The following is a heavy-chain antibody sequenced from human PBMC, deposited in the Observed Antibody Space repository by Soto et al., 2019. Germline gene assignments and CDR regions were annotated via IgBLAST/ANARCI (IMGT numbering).Heavy chain of an antibody. Sequence: PSETLSLTCTVSGGSISSGDYYWSWIRQPPGKGLEWIGYVYYSGSTYYNPSLKSRVTISVDTSKNQFSLKLSSVTAADTAVYYCASDLELNWFDPWGQGTLVTVSS. J-gene: IGHJ5*02. CDR2: VYYSGST. V-gene: IGHV4-30-4*01. CDR3: ASDLELNWFDP. D-gene: IGHD1-26*01. CDR1: GGSISSGDYY.